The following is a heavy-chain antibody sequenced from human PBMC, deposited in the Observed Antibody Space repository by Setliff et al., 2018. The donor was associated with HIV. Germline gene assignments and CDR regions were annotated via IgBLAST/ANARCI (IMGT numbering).Heavy chain of an antibody. Sequence: SETLSLTCTASGGSVGSSSYYWAWIRQPPGKGLEWIGSIYYTGNTKYNPSLESRVTFSIDTSENQFSLRLASVTAADTAIYYCARDDSIVLVPAIMRGDGFDFWGQGRMVT. V-gene: IGHV4-39*07. J-gene: IGHJ3*01. CDR2: IYYTGNT. D-gene: IGHD2-2*01. CDR1: GGSVGSSSYY. CDR3: ARDDSIVLVPAIMRGDGFDF.